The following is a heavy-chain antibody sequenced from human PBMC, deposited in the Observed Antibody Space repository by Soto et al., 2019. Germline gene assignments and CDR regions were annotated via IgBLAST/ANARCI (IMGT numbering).Heavy chain of an antibody. J-gene: IGHJ4*02. CDR2: IIPIFGTA. CDR1: GGTFSSYA. Sequence: AASVKVSCKASGGTFSSYAISWVRQAPGQGLEWMGGIIPIFGTANYAQKFQGRVTITADESTSTAYMELSSLRSEDTAVYYCARGSVDTAMAPDCWGQGTLVTVSS. CDR3: ARGSVDTAMAPDC. D-gene: IGHD5-18*01. V-gene: IGHV1-69*13.